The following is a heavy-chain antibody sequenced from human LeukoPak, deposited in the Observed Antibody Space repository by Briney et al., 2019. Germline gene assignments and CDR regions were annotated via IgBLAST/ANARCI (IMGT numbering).Heavy chain of an antibody. V-gene: IGHV1-2*02. D-gene: IGHD1-26*01. CDR3: ARGWIVGAYYFDY. CDR1: GFTFTGYY. J-gene: IGHJ4*02. Sequence: ASVKVSCKTSGFTFTGYYIHWVRQAPGQGLEWMGCINPDSGGTNYAQKFQGRVTLTRDTSITTAYMELSSLRSDDTAVYYCARGWIVGAYYFDYWGQGTLVTVSS. CDR2: INPDSGGT.